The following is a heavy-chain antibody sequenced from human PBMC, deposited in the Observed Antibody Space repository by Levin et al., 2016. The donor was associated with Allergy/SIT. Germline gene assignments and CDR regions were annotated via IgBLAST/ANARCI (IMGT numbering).Heavy chain of an antibody. D-gene: IGHD1-1*01. V-gene: IGHV1-69*01. CDR3: ARSDYAVSWYNLQY. Sequence: WVRQAPGQGLEWMGGIIPLPPTPKYAQKFQGRVTITADAATNTVYMEMTSLRSEDTAVYYCARSDYAVSWYNLQYWGQGTLVTVSS. J-gene: IGHJ4*02. CDR2: IIPLPPTP.